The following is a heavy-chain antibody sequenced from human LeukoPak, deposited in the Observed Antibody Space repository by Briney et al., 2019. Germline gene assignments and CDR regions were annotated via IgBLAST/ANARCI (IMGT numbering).Heavy chain of an antibody. CDR3: ARDYCTRGGDCYKEDLFDP. CDR2: ISPYDGAT. J-gene: IGHJ5*02. D-gene: IGHD2-21*02. V-gene: IGHV1-18*01. CDR1: GYTFAIYG. Sequence: ASVKVSCKASGYTFAIYGISWVRQAPGQGLEWMAWISPYDGATNYAQNFEGRVTMTTETSTSTAYMELRSLRSDDTAIYYCARDYCTRGGDCYKEDLFDPWGQGTLVTVSS.